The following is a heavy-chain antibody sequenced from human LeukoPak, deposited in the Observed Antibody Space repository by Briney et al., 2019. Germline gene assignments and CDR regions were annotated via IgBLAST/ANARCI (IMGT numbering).Heavy chain of an antibody. D-gene: IGHD4-23*01. Sequence: GGSLRLSCAASGFTFDDYAMHWVRQAPGKGLEWVSLISWDGGSTYYADSVKGRFTISRDNSKNSLYLQMNSLRAEDTALYYCAKDRGPYGGNSLTVDYWGQGTLVTVSS. CDR2: ISWDGGST. CDR3: AKDRGPYGGNSLTVDY. CDR1: GFTFDDYA. V-gene: IGHV3-43D*03. J-gene: IGHJ4*02.